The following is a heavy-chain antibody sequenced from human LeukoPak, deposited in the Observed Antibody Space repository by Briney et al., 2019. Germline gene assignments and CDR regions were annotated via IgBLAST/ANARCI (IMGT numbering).Heavy chain of an antibody. J-gene: IGHJ4*02. V-gene: IGHV7-4-1*02. CDR2: INTNTGNP. Sequence: GASVKVSCKASGYTLTSYAMNWVRQAPGQGLEWMGWINTNTGNPTYAQGFTGRFVFSLDTSVSTAYLQISSLKAEDTAVYYCARGPLGLWFGELYDYWGQGTLVTVSS. CDR1: GYTLTSYA. CDR3: ARGPLGLWFGELYDY. D-gene: IGHD3-10*01.